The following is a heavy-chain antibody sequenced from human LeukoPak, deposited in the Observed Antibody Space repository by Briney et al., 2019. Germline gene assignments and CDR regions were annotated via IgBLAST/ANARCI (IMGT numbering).Heavy chain of an antibody. V-gene: IGHV1-2*02. Sequence: GASVKVSCKASGYTFTGYYMQWVGQAPGERREWMGWINHNSGGTNYSQQFHGRVTMTRDTSIRTAYMELSRLRSDDTAVYYCASSVSYCSSTSCRPGDAFDIWGQGTMVTVSS. CDR3: ASSVSYCSSTSCRPGDAFDI. J-gene: IGHJ3*02. D-gene: IGHD2-2*01. CDR2: INHNSGGT. CDR1: GYTFTGYY.